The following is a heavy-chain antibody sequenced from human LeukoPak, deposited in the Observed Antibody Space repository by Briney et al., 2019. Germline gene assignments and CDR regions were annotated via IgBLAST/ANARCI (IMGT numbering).Heavy chain of an antibody. CDR2: ICYSGST. J-gene: IGHJ3*02. D-gene: IGHD6-19*01. V-gene: IGHV4-38-2*02. Sequence: SETLSLTCAVSGDSISSGYCWGWTRQPPGKGLEWIGSICYSGSTYYNPSLKSRVTISVDTSKNQFSLKLKSVTAADTAVYYCARDYGYSSAADAFDIWGQGTMVTVSS. CDR1: GDSISSGYC. CDR3: ARDYGYSSAADAFDI.